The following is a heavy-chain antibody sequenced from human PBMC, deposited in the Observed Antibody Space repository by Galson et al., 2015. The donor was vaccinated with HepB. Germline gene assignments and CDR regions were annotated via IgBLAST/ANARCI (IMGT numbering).Heavy chain of an antibody. D-gene: IGHD4-17*01. J-gene: IGHJ4*02. CDR3: TKLPNYGEPLDY. Sequence: SLRLSCAASGFSFSSYAMRWVRQAPGKGLEWVSGITRRGDNTYYTDSVKGRFTISRDNSKNTLYLQMNNLRGDDTALYYCTKLPNYGEPLDYWGQGTLVTVSS. V-gene: IGHV3-23*01. CDR2: ITRRGDNT. CDR1: GFSFSSYA.